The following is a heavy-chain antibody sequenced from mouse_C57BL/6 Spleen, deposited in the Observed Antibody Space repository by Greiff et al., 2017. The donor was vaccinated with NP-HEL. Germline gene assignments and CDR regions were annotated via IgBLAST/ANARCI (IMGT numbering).Heavy chain of an antibody. CDR1: GYAFSSSW. D-gene: IGHD1-1*01. CDR2: IYPGDGDT. J-gene: IGHJ2*01. Sequence: QVQLQQSGPELVKPGASVKISCKASGYAFSSSWMNWVKQRPGKGLEWIGRIYPGDGDTNYNGKVKGKATLTADKSSSTAYMQLSSLTSEDSAVYFCASCSRVDYFDYWGQGTTLTVSS. CDR3: ASCSRVDYFDY. V-gene: IGHV1-82*01.